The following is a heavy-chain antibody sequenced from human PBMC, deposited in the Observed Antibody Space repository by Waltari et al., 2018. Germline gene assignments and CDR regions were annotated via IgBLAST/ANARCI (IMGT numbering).Heavy chain of an antibody. D-gene: IGHD1-26*01. V-gene: IGHV1-24*01. CDR2: FDPEDGET. J-gene: IGHJ1*01. CDR1: GYTLTELS. Sequence: QVQLVQSGAEVKKPGASVKVSCKVSGYTLTELSMHWVRHAPGKGLEWMGGFDPEDGETMYAQKFQGRVTMTEDTSTDTAYMELSSLRSEDTAVYYCATGTRYSGSRYPRGFQHWGQGTLVTVSS. CDR3: ATGTRYSGSRYPRGFQH.